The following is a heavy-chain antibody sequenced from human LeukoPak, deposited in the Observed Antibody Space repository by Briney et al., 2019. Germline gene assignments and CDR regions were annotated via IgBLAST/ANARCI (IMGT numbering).Heavy chain of an antibody. CDR2: IYYSGST. D-gene: IGHD6-19*01. Sequence: SETLSLTCTVSGGSISSYYWSWIRQPPGKGLEWIGYIYYSGSTNYNPSPKSRVTISVDTSKNQFSLKLSSVTAADTAVYYCARDDSSSDRDAFDIWGQGTMVTVSS. J-gene: IGHJ3*02. CDR3: ARDDSSSDRDAFDI. V-gene: IGHV4-59*01. CDR1: GGSISSYY.